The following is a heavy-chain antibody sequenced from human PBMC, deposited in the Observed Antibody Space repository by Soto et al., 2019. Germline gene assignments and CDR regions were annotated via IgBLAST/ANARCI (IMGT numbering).Heavy chain of an antibody. Sequence: ASVKVSCKASGYTFTSYDINWVRQATGQGLEWMGWMNPNSGNTGNAQKFQGRVTMTRNTSISTAYMELSSLRSEDTAVYYCARDSSGWPDSSGGMDVWGQGTTVTVSS. CDR2: MNPNSGNT. CDR3: ARDSSGWPDSSGGMDV. D-gene: IGHD6-19*01. CDR1: GYTFTSYD. V-gene: IGHV1-8*01. J-gene: IGHJ6*02.